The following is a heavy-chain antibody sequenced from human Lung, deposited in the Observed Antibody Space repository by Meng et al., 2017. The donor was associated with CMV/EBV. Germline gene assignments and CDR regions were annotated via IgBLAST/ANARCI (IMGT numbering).Heavy chain of an antibody. CDR3: ARLFHTILGTGYYYGMDV. CDR2: INPNSGGT. J-gene: IGHJ6*01. Sequence: ASXXVSXKASGYTFNGYNMHWVRQAPGQGLEWMGWINPNSGGTNYAQRFQGRVTLTIDTSISTAYMELSRLKSDDTAVYFCARLFHTILGTGYYYGMDVWXQG. CDR1: GYTFNGYN. D-gene: IGHD3/OR15-3a*01. V-gene: IGHV1-2*02.